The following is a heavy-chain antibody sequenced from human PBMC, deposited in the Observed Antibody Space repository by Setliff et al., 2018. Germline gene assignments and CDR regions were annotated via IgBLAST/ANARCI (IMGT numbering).Heavy chain of an antibody. CDR2: ISYSGST. CDR1: GGSISSNTYY. CDR3: ARVATAILDAFDI. J-gene: IGHJ3*02. D-gene: IGHD5-18*01. V-gene: IGHV4-31*03. Sequence: KPSETLSLTCTVSGGSISSNTYYWSWIRQHPGKGLEWIGYISYSGSTYYNPSLKSRASISIDTSKNQFSLNLSSVTAADTAVYYCARVATAILDAFDIWGQGTMGTVSS.